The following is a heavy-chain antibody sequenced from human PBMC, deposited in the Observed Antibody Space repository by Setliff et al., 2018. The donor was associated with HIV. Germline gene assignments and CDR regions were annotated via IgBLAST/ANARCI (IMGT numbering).Heavy chain of an antibody. D-gene: IGHD3-10*01. CDR3: LRFQESPTRPSVNHFIY. Sequence: PSETLSLTCAVYGGSFSGSYWSWIRQPPGKGLEWIGEINHSGSTNYNPSLKSRVTMSADTSESQFSLRLTSVTASDTAVYYCLRFQESPTRPSVNHFIYWGQGILVTVSS. V-gene: IGHV4-34*01. J-gene: IGHJ1*01. CDR2: INHSGST. CDR1: GGSFSGSY.